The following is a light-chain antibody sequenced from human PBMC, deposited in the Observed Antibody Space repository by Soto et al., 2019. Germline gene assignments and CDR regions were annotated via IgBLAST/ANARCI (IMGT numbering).Light chain of an antibody. V-gene: IGKV3-11*01. CDR3: QQRSNWPLT. J-gene: IGKJ4*01. Sequence: EIVLTQSPGTLSLSPGATATLSCRASQSVSSSYLAWFQLKPGQAPRLLIYDATYRATGIPARFSASASGTDFTLTISSLEPEDFAVYYCQQRSNWPLTFGGGTKVDIK. CDR2: DAT. CDR1: QSVSSSY.